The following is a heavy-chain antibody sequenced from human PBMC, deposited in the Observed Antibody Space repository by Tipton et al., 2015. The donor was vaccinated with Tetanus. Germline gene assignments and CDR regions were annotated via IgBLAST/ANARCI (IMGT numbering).Heavy chain of an antibody. CDR1: GFTFSNYW. CDR2: IRQDGSEK. V-gene: IGHV3-7*01. CDR3: ARDMDY. J-gene: IGHJ4*02. Sequence: QLEQSGGGVVQPGRSLRLSCAASGFTFSNYWMHWVRQAPGKGLEWVANIRQDGSEKYYSDSVKGRFTISRDNAKSSLYLQMNSLRVEDTAVYYCARDMDYWGQGTLVTVSS.